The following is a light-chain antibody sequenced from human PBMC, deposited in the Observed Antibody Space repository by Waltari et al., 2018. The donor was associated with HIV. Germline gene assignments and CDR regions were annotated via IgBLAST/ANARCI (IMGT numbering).Light chain of an antibody. V-gene: IGLV3-19*01. J-gene: IGLJ1*01. CDR3: YSRDSSGTHRV. Sequence: SSELTQDPVVSVALGQTVRITCQGDSLRRYYASWYQQKPGQAPVLIVYGKNNRPSGIPDRLSGSSSGNTASLTITGAQAEDEADYYCYSRDSSGTHRVFGTGTKVTVL. CDR2: GKN. CDR1: SLRRYY.